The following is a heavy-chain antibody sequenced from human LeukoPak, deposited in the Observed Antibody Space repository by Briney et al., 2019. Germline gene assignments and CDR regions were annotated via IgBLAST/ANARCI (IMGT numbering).Heavy chain of an antibody. CDR2: ISWDGGST. CDR3: AKEGSGGWYLNYFDY. CDR1: GFTFDDYT. D-gene: IGHD6-19*01. J-gene: IGHJ4*02. Sequence: GGSLRLSCAASGFTFDDYTMHWVRQAPGKGLEWVSLISWDGGSTYYADSVKGRFTISRDNSKNSLYLQMNSLRTEDTALYYCAKEGSGGWYLNYFDYWGQGTLVTVSS. V-gene: IGHV3-43*01.